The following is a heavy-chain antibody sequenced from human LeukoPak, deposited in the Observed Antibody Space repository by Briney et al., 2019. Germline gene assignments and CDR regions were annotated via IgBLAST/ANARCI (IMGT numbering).Heavy chain of an antibody. Sequence: GESLRLSCAASGFTFSNYAMSWVRQAPGKGLEWVSAISGSGISAYYADSVKGRFTISRDNSKNTLYLQMNNLRAEDTAVYYCTKDHYSLPDYWGQGTLVTVSS. D-gene: IGHD5-18*01. CDR2: ISGSGISA. J-gene: IGHJ4*02. V-gene: IGHV3-23*01. CDR3: TKDHYSLPDY. CDR1: GFTFSNYA.